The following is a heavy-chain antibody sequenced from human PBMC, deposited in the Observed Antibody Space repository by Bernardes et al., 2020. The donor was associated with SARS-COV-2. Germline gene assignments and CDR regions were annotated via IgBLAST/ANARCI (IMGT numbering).Heavy chain of an antibody. D-gene: IGHD3-10*01. CDR3: ARRGGAGRSFDY. Sequence: SQTLPVTCIVSGGSICTSSSWWAWIRQPPGKGLEWIGSVYSSGTTYYNPSLKNRVAIFVDTSKNQFSLSLSSVTATDTAVFYCARRGGAGRSFDYWG. V-gene: IGHV4-39*01. J-gene: IGHJ4*01. CDR1: GGSICTSSSW. CDR2: VYSSGTT.